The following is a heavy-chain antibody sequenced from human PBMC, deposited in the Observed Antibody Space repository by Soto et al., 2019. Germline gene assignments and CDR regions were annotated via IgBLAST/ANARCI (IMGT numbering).Heavy chain of an antibody. CDR2: IDPSDSQT. Sequence: SLIISCKGSGYSFAGYWITWVRQKPGKGLEWMGRIDPSDSQTYYSPSFRGHVTISATKSITTVFLQWSSLSASDTAMYYCARQIYDSDTGPNCKYYFDSWGQGTPVTVSS. V-gene: IGHV5-10-1*01. CDR3: ARQIYDSDTGPNCKYYFDS. CDR1: GYSFAGYW. J-gene: IGHJ4*02. D-gene: IGHD3-22*01.